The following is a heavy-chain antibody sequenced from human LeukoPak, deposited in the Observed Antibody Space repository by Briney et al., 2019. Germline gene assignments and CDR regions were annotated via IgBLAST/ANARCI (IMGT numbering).Heavy chain of an antibody. Sequence: GGSLRLSCAASGFSFSSYWMSWVRQAPGRGLEWVANIKKDGSEKYYVDSVKGRFTISRDNSKNTLYLQMNSLRGEDTAVYYCVYGGSYYVAWGQGTLVTVSS. D-gene: IGHD1-26*01. J-gene: IGHJ5*02. V-gene: IGHV3-7*01. CDR2: IKKDGSEK. CDR3: VYGGSYYVA. CDR1: GFSFSSYW.